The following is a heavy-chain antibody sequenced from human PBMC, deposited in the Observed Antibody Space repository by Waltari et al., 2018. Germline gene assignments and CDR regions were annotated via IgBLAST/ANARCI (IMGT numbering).Heavy chain of an antibody. Sequence: VQLVQSGAEVKKPGASVKVSCKASGYTFTGYYMHWVRQAPGQGLEWMGWINPNSGGTNYAQKXXGRVTMTRDTSISTAYMELSRLRSDDTAVYYCARERSIAALDGFDPWGQGTXVTVSS. J-gene: IGHJ5*02. CDR3: ARERSIAALDGFDP. CDR1: GYTFTGYY. D-gene: IGHD6-6*01. V-gene: IGHV1-2*02. CDR2: INPNSGGT.